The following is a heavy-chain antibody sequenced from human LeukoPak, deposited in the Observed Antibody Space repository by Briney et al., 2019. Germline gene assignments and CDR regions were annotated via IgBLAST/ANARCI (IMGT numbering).Heavy chain of an antibody. V-gene: IGHV4-34*01. CDR3: ARGITRRRTFDI. CDR2: INHSGST. D-gene: IGHD3-10*01. J-gene: IGHJ3*02. Sequence: PSETLSLTCAVYGGSFSGYYWSWIRQPPGKGLEWIGEINHSGSTNYNPSLKSRVTISVDTSKNQFSLKLSSVTAADTALYCCARGITRRRTFDIWGQGTMVTVSS. CDR1: GGSFSGYY.